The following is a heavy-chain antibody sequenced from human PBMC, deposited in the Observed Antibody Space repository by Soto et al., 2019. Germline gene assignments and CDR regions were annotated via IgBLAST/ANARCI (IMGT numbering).Heavy chain of an antibody. CDR3: ARDRKPDVYLGNY. CDR1: GGSFSTNY. D-gene: IGHD1-26*01. V-gene: IGHV4-59*01. J-gene: IGHJ4*02. CDR2: IYYSGST. Sequence: SETLSLTCTVSGGSFSTNYWSWIRQPPGKGLEWIGYIYYSGSTDYNPSLKSRVTISVDTAKNQFSLKLSSVTAADTAIYYCARDRKPDVYLGNYWGQGIQVTVSS.